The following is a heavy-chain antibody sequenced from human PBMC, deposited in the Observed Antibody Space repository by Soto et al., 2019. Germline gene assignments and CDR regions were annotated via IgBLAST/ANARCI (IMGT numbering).Heavy chain of an antibody. Sequence: XVSMKISSKGSGYSFSGYWITLVRQEPGKGLEWMGRIDPSDSQTYYSPSFRGHVTISVTKSITTVFLQWSSLRASDTAMYYCARQIYDSDTGPNFQYYFDSWGQGTPVTVSS. D-gene: IGHD3-22*01. CDR1: GYSFSGYW. V-gene: IGHV5-10-1*01. CDR3: ARQIYDSDTGPNFQYYFDS. J-gene: IGHJ4*02. CDR2: IDPSDSQT.